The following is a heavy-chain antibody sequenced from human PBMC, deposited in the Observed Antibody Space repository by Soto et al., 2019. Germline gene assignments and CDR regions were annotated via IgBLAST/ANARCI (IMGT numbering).Heavy chain of an antibody. CDR3: ARGIGGYDFGY. Sequence: EVQLVESGGGLVQPGGSLRLSCAASGFTFSSYAMHWVRQAPGKGLEYVSVISSNGGSTYYANSVKGRFTISRDNSKNTLYLRMGSLRAEDMAVYYCARGIGGYDFGYWGQGTLVTVSS. J-gene: IGHJ4*02. CDR1: GFTFSSYA. D-gene: IGHD5-12*01. CDR2: ISSNGGST. V-gene: IGHV3-64*01.